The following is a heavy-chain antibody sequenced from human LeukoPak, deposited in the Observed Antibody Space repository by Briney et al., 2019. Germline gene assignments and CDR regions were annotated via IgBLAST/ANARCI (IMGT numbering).Heavy chain of an antibody. J-gene: IGHJ6*03. Sequence: SVKVSCKASGGTFSSYAISWVRQAPGQGLEWMGGIIPIFGTANYAQKFQGRVTITADESTGTAYMELSSLRSEGTAVYYCARLYYYYYYMDVWGKGTTVTVSS. CDR3: ARLYYYYYYMDV. CDR2: IIPIFGTA. V-gene: IGHV1-69*13. CDR1: GGTFSSYA.